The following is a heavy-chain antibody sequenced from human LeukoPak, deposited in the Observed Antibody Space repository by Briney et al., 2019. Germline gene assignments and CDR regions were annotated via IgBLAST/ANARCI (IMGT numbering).Heavy chain of an antibody. CDR1: GGTFSSYA. V-gene: IGHV1-69*13. J-gene: IGHJ5*02. CDR3: ARAPCDYVWGSYRYDNWFDP. D-gene: IGHD3-16*02. Sequence: SVKVSCKASGGTFSSYAISWVRQAPGQGLEWMGGIIPIFGTANYAQKFQGRVTITADESTSTAYMELSSLRSEDTAVYYCARAPCDYVWGSYRYDNWFDPWGQGTLVTVSS. CDR2: IIPIFGTA.